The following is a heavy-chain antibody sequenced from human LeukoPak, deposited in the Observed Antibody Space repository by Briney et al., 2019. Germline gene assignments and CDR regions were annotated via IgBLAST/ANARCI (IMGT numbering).Heavy chain of an antibody. D-gene: IGHD2-21*02. CDR2: LYSSGST. CDR1: GFTVSSNY. J-gene: IGHJ1*01. CDR3: ARGYCGGDCYGD. Sequence: PGGSLRLSCAASGFTVSSNYMSWVRQAPGKGLEWVSVLYSSGSTSYADSVKGRFTISRDTSENTLYLHMNSLRAEDTAVYYCARGYCGGDCYGDWGQGTLVTVSS. V-gene: IGHV3-53*01.